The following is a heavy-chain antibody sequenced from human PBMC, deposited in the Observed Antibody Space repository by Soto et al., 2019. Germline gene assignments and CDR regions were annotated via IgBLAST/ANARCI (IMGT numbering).Heavy chain of an antibody. D-gene: IGHD5-18*01. J-gene: IGHJ5*02. CDR3: AKLRSGYSYGYIDT. CDR2: IYHRGST. V-gene: IGHV4-4*02. CDR1: GGSISSSNW. Sequence: SETLSLTCAVSGGSISSSNWWSWVRQPPGKGLEWIGEIYHRGSTNYNPALKSRVTISVDKSKNQFSLKLSSVTAADTAVYYCAKLRSGYSYGYIDTWGQGTLATVSS.